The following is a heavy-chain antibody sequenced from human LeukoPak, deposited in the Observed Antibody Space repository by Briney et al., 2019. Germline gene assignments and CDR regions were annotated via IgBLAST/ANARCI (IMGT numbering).Heavy chain of an antibody. J-gene: IGHJ5*02. Sequence: PGGSLRLSCAASGFTFSSYSMNWVRLAPGKGLEWVSYISSSSSTVYYADSVKGRFTISRDNAKNSLYLQMNSLRAEDTAVYYCARSGDGDYRGDWFDPWGQGTLVTVSS. D-gene: IGHD4-11*01. CDR1: GFTFSSYS. CDR3: ARSGDGDYRGDWFDP. CDR2: ISSSSSTV. V-gene: IGHV3-48*04.